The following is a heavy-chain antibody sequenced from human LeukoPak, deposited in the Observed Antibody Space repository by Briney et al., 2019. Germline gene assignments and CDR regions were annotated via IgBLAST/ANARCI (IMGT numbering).Heavy chain of an antibody. V-gene: IGHV4-59*01. Sequence: SETLSLTCTVSGGSISSYYWSWIRQPPGKGLEWIGYIYYSGSTNYNPSLKSRVTISVDTSKNQFSLKLSSVTAADTAVYYCARTPGFDLWGRGTLVTVSS. CDR2: IYYSGST. J-gene: IGHJ2*01. CDR1: GGSISSYY. CDR3: ARTPGFDL.